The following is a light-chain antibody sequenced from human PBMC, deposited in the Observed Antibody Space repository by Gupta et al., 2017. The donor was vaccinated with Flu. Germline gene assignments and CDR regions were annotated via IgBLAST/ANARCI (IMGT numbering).Light chain of an antibody. CDR3: SSYAGGNGYV. CDR1: NSDVGIYNY. V-gene: IGLV2-8*01. Sequence: QSALTQPPSASGSPGQSVTISCIGTNSDVGIYNYVSWYQQHPGKAPKLIIFEVSLRPSGVPDRFSGSKSGNTASLTVSGLQAEDEADYYCSSYAGGNGYVFELGPNSPS. CDR2: EVS. J-gene: IGLJ1*01.